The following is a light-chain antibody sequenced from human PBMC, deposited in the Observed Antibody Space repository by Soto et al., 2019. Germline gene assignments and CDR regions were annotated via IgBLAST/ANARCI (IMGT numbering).Light chain of an antibody. J-gene: IGKJ4*01. CDR2: ASS. V-gene: IGKV1-17*03. CDR1: QGISND. CDR3: LQHNSYPLT. Sequence: IQMTQSPSAMSASVGDRVTITCRASQGISNDLAWFQQKPGKVPERLIFASSTLQSGVPPRFSGSGSGTEFTLTISSLQPEDFATYYCLQHNSYPLTFGGGTKVQIK.